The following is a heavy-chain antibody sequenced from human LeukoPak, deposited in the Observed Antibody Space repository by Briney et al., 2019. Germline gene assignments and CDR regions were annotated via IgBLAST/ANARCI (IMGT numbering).Heavy chain of an antibody. D-gene: IGHD6-13*01. V-gene: IGHV4-39*07. CDR1: GGSIISTTYY. CDR3: ARASGSSWYERRLHAYYYYMDV. Sequence: SETLSLTCTVSGGSIISTTYYWGWIRQPPGEGLEWIGSIDYSGNTYYNPSLKSRVTISVDTSKNQFSLNLSSVTAADTAVYSCARASGSSWYERRLHAYYYYMDVWGKGTTVTVSS. CDR2: IDYSGNT. J-gene: IGHJ6*03.